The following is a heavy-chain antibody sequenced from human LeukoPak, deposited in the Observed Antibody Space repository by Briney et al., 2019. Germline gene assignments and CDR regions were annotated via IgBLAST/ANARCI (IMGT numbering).Heavy chain of an antibody. CDR2: VYPRNSET. V-gene: IGHV5-51*01. J-gene: IGHJ4*02. CDR1: GYSFTDYW. Sequence: GESLKISCKGSGYSFTDYWIAWVRQMPGKGLEWMGIVYPRNSETRYSPSFQGQVTISADKSITTAHLQRSSLKASDTAMYFCARPRYSGSDTQGFDYWGQGTLVTVSS. CDR3: ARPRYSGSDTQGFDY. D-gene: IGHD5-12*01.